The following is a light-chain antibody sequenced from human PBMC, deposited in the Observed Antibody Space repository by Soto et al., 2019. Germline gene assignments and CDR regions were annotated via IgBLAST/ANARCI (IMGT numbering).Light chain of an antibody. CDR3: HQYAASPT. V-gene: IGKV3-20*01. CDR1: QSVSGRQ. CDR2: GAS. J-gene: IGKJ2*01. Sequence: NVLTQSPGTLPLSPGERATLSCRASQSVSGRQLAWYQQRPGQAPRLLIYGASNRATGIPDRCSGIGSGTDFTLTISRLEPEYFAVYYCHQYAASPTFGQGTKLEIK.